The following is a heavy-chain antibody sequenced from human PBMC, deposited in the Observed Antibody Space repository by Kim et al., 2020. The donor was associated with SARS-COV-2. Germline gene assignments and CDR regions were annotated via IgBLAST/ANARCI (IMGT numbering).Heavy chain of an antibody. Sequence: TYHADSVKGRFTLTRHNSQNTLYLQMNSMRADDTALYYCAKGKPAAYAFDMWGQGTVVTVSS. D-gene: IGHD2-2*01. CDR3: AKGKPAAYAFDM. V-gene: IGHV3-23*01. CDR2: T. J-gene: IGHJ3*02.